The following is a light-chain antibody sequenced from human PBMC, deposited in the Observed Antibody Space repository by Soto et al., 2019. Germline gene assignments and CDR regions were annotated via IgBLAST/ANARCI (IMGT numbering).Light chain of an antibody. J-gene: IGKJ1*01. CDR3: LQYYTYSWT. CDR2: GAS. V-gene: IGKV1-8*01. Sequence: IRMTQSPSSFSASTGDRVTITCRASQGISSYLAWYQQKLGKAPKLLIYGASTLQSGVPSRFSGSGSGTDFTLTISSLQSEDFASYYCLQYYTYSWTFGQGTKVDIK. CDR1: QGISSY.